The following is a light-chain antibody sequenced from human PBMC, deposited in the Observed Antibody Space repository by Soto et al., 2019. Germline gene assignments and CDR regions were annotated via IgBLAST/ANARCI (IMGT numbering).Light chain of an antibody. V-gene: IGKV1-39*01. CDR2: SAS. Sequence: DIEMTQSPSPLSASVGDRVIITCRASQTIDNFLNWYQQKPGKAPKLLIYSASSLQSDVPSGFRGSGSGTDFTLTVSSLQPEDFATYYCQQSYNPPYTFGRGTKLEI. CDR1: QTIDNF. CDR3: QQSYNPPYT. J-gene: IGKJ2*01.